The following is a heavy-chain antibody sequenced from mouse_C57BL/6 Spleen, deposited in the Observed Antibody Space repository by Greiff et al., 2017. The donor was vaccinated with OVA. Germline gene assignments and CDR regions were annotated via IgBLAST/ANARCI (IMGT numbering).Heavy chain of an antibody. J-gene: IGHJ2*01. CDR3: ARSENYYYGSGPIGY. CDR2: INPGSGGT. D-gene: IGHD1-1*01. V-gene: IGHV1-54*01. Sequence: QVQLQQSGAELVRPGTSVKVSCKASGYAFTNYLIEWVKQRPGQGLEWIGVINPGSGGTNYNQKFKGKATLTADKSSSTAYMQLSSLTSEDSAVYVGARSENYYYGSGPIGYWGQGTTLTVSS. CDR1: GYAFTNYL.